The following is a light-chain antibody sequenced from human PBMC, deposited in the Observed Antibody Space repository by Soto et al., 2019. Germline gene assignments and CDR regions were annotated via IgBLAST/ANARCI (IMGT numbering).Light chain of an antibody. V-gene: IGLV2-8*01. J-gene: IGLJ1*01. CDR2: EVT. CDR1: SSDVGTYKY. Sequence: QSVLTQPPSASGSPGQSVTISCTGTSSDVGTYKYVSWYQQHPGKAPKLMIYEVTKRPSGVPDRFSGSKSGNTASLTVSGLQAEDEDDYYCSSYAGSNNFVFGTGTSSPS. CDR3: SSYAGSNNFV.